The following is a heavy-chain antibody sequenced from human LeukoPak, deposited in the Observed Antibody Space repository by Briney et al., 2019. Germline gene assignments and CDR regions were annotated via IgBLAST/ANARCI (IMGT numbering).Heavy chain of an antibody. D-gene: IGHD2-15*01. CDR3: ARDRRYCSGGSCYSNYYYYYGMDV. Sequence: GGSLRLSCAASGFTFSDYYMSWIRQAPGKGLEWVSYISSSGSTIYYADSVKGRFTISRDNAKNSLYLQMNSLRTEDTAVYYCARDRRYCSGGSCYSNYYYYYGMDVWGQGTTVTVSS. J-gene: IGHJ6*02. CDR1: GFTFSDYY. V-gene: IGHV3-11*01. CDR2: ISSSGSTI.